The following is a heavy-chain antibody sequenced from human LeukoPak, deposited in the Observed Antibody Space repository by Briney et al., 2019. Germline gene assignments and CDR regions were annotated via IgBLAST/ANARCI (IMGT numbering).Heavy chain of an antibody. CDR3: ARGATDTTRWFDP. CDR1: GFTFNTYS. Sequence: GGSLRLSCAASGFTFNTYSMSWVRQAPGKGLEWVAIISRTSESIFYADSLKGRFTISGDNAKNSLYLQMNGLRAEDTAAYYCARGATDTTRWFDPWGQGTLVIVSS. CDR2: ISRTSESI. V-gene: IGHV3-21*01. D-gene: IGHD1-7*01. J-gene: IGHJ5*02.